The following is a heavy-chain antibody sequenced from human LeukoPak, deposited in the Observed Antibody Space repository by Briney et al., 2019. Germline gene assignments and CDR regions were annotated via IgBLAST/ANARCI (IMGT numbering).Heavy chain of an antibody. CDR1: GGSTSSGSYY. V-gene: IGHV4-61*02. Sequence: SQTLSLTCTVSGGSTSSGSYYWSWIRQPAGKGLEWIGRIYTSGSTNYNPSLKSRVTISVDTSKNQFSLKLSSVTAADTAVYYCARIIVSGYSYGELDYWGQGTLVTVSS. D-gene: IGHD5-18*01. CDR3: ARIIVSGYSYGELDY. CDR2: IYTSGST. J-gene: IGHJ4*02.